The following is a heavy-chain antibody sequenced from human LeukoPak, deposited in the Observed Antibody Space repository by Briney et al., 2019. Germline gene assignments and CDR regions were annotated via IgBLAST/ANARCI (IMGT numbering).Heavy chain of an antibody. D-gene: IGHD3/OR15-3a*01. Sequence: GGSLRLSCAASGFTFDDNAMHWVRQAPGKGLEWVSGISWNSHSIGYADSVKGRFTISRDNSKNTLYLQMNSLRAEDTAVYYCAKVFFGLSYYYYYMDVWGKGTTVTVSS. V-gene: IGHV3-9*01. CDR2: ISWNSHSI. CDR1: GFTFDDNA. CDR3: AKVFFGLSYYYYYMDV. J-gene: IGHJ6*03.